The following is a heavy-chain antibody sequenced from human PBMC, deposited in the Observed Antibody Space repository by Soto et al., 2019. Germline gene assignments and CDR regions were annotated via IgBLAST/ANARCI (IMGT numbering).Heavy chain of an antibody. CDR1: GGSFSGYY. D-gene: IGHD3-3*01. V-gene: IGHV4-34*01. J-gene: IGHJ5*02. Sequence: SETLSLTCAVYGGSFSGYYWSWIRQPPGKGLEWIGEINHSGSTNYNPSLKSRVTISVDTSKNQFSLKLSSVTAADTAVYYCARVRPRITIFGVVPNLFDPWGQGTLVTVSS. CDR3: ARVRPRITIFGVVPNLFDP. CDR2: INHSGST.